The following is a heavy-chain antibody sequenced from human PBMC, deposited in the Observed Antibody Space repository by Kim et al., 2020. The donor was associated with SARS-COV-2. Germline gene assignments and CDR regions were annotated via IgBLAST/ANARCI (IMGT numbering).Heavy chain of an antibody. Sequence: SVKVSCKASGGTFSNYALSWVRQAPGQGLEWMGGIIPIFGTANYAQKFQGRVTITADESTSTAYMELSSLRSDDTAVYYCAGSHCNSTSCYWPKGPDYWGQGTLVTVSS. D-gene: IGHD2-2*01. V-gene: IGHV1-69*13. CDR3: AGSHCNSTSCYWPKGPDY. CDR1: GGTFSNYA. CDR2: IIPIFGTA. J-gene: IGHJ4*02.